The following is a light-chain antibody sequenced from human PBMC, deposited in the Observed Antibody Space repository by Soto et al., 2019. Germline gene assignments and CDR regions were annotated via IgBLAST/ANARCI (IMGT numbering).Light chain of an antibody. CDR3: SSCTSSNTFV. Sequence: QSVPTQPASVSGSPGQSITVSCTGTSSDVGSHNCVSWYQQHPGKAPKLIIYDVNNRPSGVSYRFSGSKSGNTASLTISGLQAEDEAAYYCSSCTSSNTFVFGTGTKVTVL. J-gene: IGLJ1*01. V-gene: IGLV2-14*03. CDR2: DVN. CDR1: SSDVGSHNC.